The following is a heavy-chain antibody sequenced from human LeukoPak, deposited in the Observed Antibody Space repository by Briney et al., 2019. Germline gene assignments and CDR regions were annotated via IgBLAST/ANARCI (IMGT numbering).Heavy chain of an antibody. CDR2: INHSGST. Sequence: PSETLSLTCAVYGGSFSGYYWSWIRQPPGKGLEWIGEINHSGSTNYNPSLKSRVTISVDTSKNQFSLKLTSVTAADTAVYYCARGPYYDSLTGYYKRDSWFDPWGQGTLVTVSS. CDR3: ARGPYYDSLTGYYKRDSWFDP. J-gene: IGHJ5*02. V-gene: IGHV4-34*01. D-gene: IGHD3-9*01. CDR1: GGSFSGYY.